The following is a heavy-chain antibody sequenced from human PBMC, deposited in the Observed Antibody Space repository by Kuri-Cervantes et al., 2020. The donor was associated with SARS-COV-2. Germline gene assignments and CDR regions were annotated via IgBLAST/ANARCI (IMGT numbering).Heavy chain of an antibody. Sequence: GGSLRLSCAASGFTFDDYAMHWVRQAPGKGLEWVSGISWNSGSIGYADSVKGRFTISRDNAKNSPYLRMNSLRAEDTALYYCAKDRMVQGVIRGTAFDPWGQGTLVTVSS. J-gene: IGHJ5*02. CDR1: GFTFDDYA. CDR2: ISWNSGSI. V-gene: IGHV3-9*01. CDR3: AKDRMVQGVIRGTAFDP. D-gene: IGHD3-10*01.